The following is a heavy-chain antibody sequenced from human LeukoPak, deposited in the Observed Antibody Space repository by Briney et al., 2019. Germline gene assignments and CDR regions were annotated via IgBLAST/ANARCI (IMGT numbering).Heavy chain of an antibody. V-gene: IGHV4-4*07. D-gene: IGHD2-2*01. CDR1: GGSISSYY. CDR3: ARGQYHLLYWYFDL. J-gene: IGHJ2*01. Sequence: SETLSLTCTVSGGSISSYYWSWIQQPAGKGLEWIGRIYSSGSTNYNPSLKSRVTMSVDTSKNQFSLKLSSVTAADTAVYYCARGQYHLLYWYFDLWGRGTLVTVSS. CDR2: IYSSGST.